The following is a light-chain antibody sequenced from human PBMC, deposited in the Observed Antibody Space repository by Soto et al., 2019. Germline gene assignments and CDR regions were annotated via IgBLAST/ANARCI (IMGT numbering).Light chain of an antibody. V-gene: IGLV1-44*01. CDR2: SNN. J-gene: IGLJ2*01. CDR1: SSNIGSNT. CDR3: AAWDDSLNGPL. Sequence: QSVLTQPPSASGTPGQRVTISCSGSSSNIGSNTVNWYQQLPGTAPKLLIYSNNQRPSGVPDRFSGSKSGTSASLAISGLQSEDEADYYCAAWDDSLNGPLIGGGTKLTV.